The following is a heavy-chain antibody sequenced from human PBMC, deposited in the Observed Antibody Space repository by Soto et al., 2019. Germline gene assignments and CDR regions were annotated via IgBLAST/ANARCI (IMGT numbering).Heavy chain of an antibody. CDR2: INPSGAST. J-gene: IGHJ5*02. Sequence: GASVKVSCKASGFTFSRYYMHWIRQAPGQGLEWMGIINPSGASTNYAQKFQGRVTLTRDTSTSTVSMEVSSLRSEDTAAYYCARDNSESNSWWFDPWGQGTLVTVSS. D-gene: IGHD1-26*01. CDR3: ARDNSESNSWWFDP. CDR1: GFTFSRYY. V-gene: IGHV1-46*01.